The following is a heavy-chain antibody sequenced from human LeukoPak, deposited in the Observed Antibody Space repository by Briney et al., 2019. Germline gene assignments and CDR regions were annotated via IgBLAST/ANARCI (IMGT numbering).Heavy chain of an antibody. J-gene: IGHJ6*02. V-gene: IGHV4-59*08. CDR1: GGSISSYY. CDR2: IYYSGST. D-gene: IGHD6-19*01. CDR3: ARQGYSSGWYTLYGMDV. Sequence: SETLSLTCTVSGGSISSYYWSWIRQPPGKGLEWIGYIYYSGSTNYNPSLKSRVTISVDTSKNQFSLKLSSVTAADTAAYYCARQGYSSGWYTLYGMDVWGQGTTVNVSS.